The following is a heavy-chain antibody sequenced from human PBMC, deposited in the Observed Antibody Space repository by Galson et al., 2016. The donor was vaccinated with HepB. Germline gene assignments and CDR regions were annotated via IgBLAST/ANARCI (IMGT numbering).Heavy chain of an antibody. D-gene: IGHD3-16*01. V-gene: IGHV2-5*02. J-gene: IGHJ3*02. CDR3: AHRPIGDVARVAFDI. CDR1: GFSVSTSVVG. Sequence: PALVKPTQTLTLTCTLSGFSVSTSVVGVAWIRQPPGKALEWLAIIYWDDDKRYTPSLKRRLTVTKDTSKNQVVLTMTNVDPVDTATYYCAHRPIGDVARVAFDIWGQGAMVTVSS. CDR2: IYWDDDK.